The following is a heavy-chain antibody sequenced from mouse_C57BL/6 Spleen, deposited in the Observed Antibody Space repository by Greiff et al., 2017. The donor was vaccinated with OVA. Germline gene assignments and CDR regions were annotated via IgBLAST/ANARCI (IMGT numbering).Heavy chain of an antibody. J-gene: IGHJ1*03. CDR1: GYTFTDYE. V-gene: IGHV1-15*01. CDR2: IDPETGGT. Sequence: VQLVESGAELVRPGASVTLSCKASGYTFTDYEMHWVKQTPVHGLEWIGAIDPETGGTAYNQKFKGKAILTADKSSSTAYMELRSLTSEDSAVYYCTRGSTALRYFDVWGTGTTVTVSS. D-gene: IGHD2-1*01. CDR3: TRGSTALRYFDV.